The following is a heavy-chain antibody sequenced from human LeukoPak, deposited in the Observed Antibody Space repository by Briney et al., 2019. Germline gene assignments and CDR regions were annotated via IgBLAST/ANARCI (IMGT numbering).Heavy chain of an antibody. Sequence: SETLSLTCTVSGDSISSGNFYWGWIRQPPGKELQWIGSIYYNGITHYNPSLESRVTISVDTSKNQFSLKLSSVTAADTAVYYCARAGEWELLEDFFDYWGQGTLVTVSS. D-gene: IGHD1-26*01. V-gene: IGHV4-39*07. J-gene: IGHJ4*02. CDR1: GDSISSGNFY. CDR3: ARAGEWELLEDFFDY. CDR2: IYYNGIT.